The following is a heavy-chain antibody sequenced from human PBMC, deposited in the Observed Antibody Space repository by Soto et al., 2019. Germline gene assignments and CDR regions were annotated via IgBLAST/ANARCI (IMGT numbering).Heavy chain of an antibody. CDR1: GFTFSSYA. D-gene: IGHD5-18*01. CDR2: ISVSDGRT. Sequence: GGSLRLSCAASGFTFSSYAISWVRQAPGKGLEWVSTISVSDGRTYSTDSVKGRFTISRDNSRNTAYLQMNSLRVEDTAVYYCAKGVSQYTPLALFDYWGRGTLVTSPQ. CDR3: AKGVSQYTPLALFDY. J-gene: IGHJ4*02. V-gene: IGHV3-23*01.